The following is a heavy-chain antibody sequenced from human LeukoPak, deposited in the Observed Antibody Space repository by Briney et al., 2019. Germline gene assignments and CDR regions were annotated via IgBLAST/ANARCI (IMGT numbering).Heavy chain of an antibody. D-gene: IGHD5-24*01. CDR1: GFTFSNYW. CDR2: INVDGSST. J-gene: IGHJ4*02. V-gene: IGHV3-74*01. Sequence: GGSLRLSCAASGFTFSNYWLHWVRQAPGKGLVWVSLINVDGSSTSYADSVKGRFTISRDNAKNTLFLQMNSLRAEDTAVYYCARGGYNGFDYWGQGTLVTVSS. CDR3: ARGGYNGFDY.